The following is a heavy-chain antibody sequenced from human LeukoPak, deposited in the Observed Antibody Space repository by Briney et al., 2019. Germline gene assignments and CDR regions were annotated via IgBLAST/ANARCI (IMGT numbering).Heavy chain of an antibody. J-gene: IGHJ4*02. Sequence: SETLSLTCAVSGGSISSRNWWSWVRQPPGKGLEWIGEIYHSGSTNYNPSLKTRVTISVDKSKNQFSLKLSSVTAADTAVYYCARDRMITFGGVGPTFDYWGQGTLVTVSS. CDR3: ARDRMITFGGVGPTFDY. D-gene: IGHD3-16*01. CDR1: GGSISSRNW. CDR2: IYHSGST. V-gene: IGHV4-4*02.